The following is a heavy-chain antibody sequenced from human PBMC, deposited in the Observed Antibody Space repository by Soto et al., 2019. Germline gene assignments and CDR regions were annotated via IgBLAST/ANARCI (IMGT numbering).Heavy chain of an antibody. CDR3: ARVYCSSTSCHVGAFDI. CDR1: GFTFSSYS. Sequence: PGGAVRISCAASGFTFSSYSMNWFRQAPGKGLEWVSSISSSSSYIYYADSVKGRFTISRDNAKNSLYLQMNSLRAEDTAVYYCARVYCSSTSCHVGAFDIWGQGTMVTVSS. J-gene: IGHJ3*02. D-gene: IGHD2-2*01. CDR2: ISSSSSYI. V-gene: IGHV3-21*01.